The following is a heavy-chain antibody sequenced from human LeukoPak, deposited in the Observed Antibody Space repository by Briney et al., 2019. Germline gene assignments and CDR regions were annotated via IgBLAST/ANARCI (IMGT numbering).Heavy chain of an antibody. V-gene: IGHV1-8*01. CDR3: ARDSTNYDYVWGSYRYGMDV. Sequence: ASVKVSCKASGYTFTSYDINWVRQATGQGLEWMGWMNPNSGNIGYAQKFQGRVTMTRNTSISTAYMELSSLRSEDTAVYYCARDSTNYDYVWGSYRYGMDVWGQGTTVTVSS. D-gene: IGHD3-16*02. CDR2: MNPNSGNI. J-gene: IGHJ6*02. CDR1: GYTFTSYD.